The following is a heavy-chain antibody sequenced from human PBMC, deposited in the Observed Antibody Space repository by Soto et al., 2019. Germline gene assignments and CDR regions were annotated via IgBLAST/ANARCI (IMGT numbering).Heavy chain of an antibody. D-gene: IGHD4-17*01. CDR3: ARRTNYGDYSFDY. Sequence: SETLSLTCTFSGGSISSGDYYWGWIRQPPGKGLEWIGSVYYAGSTYKNPSLHSRVTISVDTSKNHFSLKLNSVTAADTAVYYCARRTNYGDYSFDYWGQGTLVTVSS. V-gene: IGHV4-39*02. J-gene: IGHJ4*02. CDR2: VYYAGST. CDR1: GGSISSGDYY.